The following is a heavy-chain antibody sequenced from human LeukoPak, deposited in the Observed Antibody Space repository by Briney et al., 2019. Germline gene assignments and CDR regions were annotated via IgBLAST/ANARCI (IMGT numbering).Heavy chain of an antibody. CDR3: AREGYFDWLLRPLDY. Sequence: ASVKVSCKASGYTFTGYYMHWVRQAPGQGLEWMGWINPNSGGTNYAQKFQGRVTMTRDTSISTAYMELGRLRSDDTAVYYCAREGYFDWLLRPLDYWGQGTLVTVSS. CDR1: GYTFTGYY. D-gene: IGHD3-9*01. J-gene: IGHJ4*02. CDR2: INPNSGGT. V-gene: IGHV1-2*02.